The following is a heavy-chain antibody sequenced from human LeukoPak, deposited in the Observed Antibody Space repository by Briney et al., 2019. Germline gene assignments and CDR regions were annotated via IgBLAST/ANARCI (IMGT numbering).Heavy chain of an antibody. J-gene: IGHJ4*02. D-gene: IGHD3-3*01. CDR3: ASRGSIFGVGEFDY. V-gene: IGHV1-2*02. CDR1: GYTFTGYY. Sequence: ASVKVSCKASGYTFTGYYTHWVRQAPGQGLEWMGWINPNSGGTNYAQKFQGRVTMTRDTSISTAYMELSRLRSDDTAVYYCASRGSIFGVGEFDYWGQGTLVTVSS. CDR2: INPNSGGT.